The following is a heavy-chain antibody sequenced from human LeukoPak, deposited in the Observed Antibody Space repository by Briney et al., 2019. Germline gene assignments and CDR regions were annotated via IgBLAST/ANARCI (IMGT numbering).Heavy chain of an antibody. CDR1: GYTFTSYG. J-gene: IGHJ6*03. CDR2: ISAYNGNT. Sequence: ASVKASCKASGYTFTSYGISWVRQAPGQGLEWMGWISAYNGNTNYAQKLQGRVTMTTDTSTSTAYMELRSLRSDDTAVYYCAKTMILTGLYYYYYMDVWGKGTTVTVSS. D-gene: IGHD3-9*01. V-gene: IGHV1-18*01. CDR3: AKTMILTGLYYYYYMDV.